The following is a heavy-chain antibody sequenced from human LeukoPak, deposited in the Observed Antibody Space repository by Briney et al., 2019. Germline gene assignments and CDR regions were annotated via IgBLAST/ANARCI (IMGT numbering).Heavy chain of an antibody. D-gene: IGHD2/OR15-2a*01. CDR1: GYSIRSDYY. CDR2: MYHTGSA. J-gene: IGHJ4*02. CDR3: AREGFLRVFDY. V-gene: IGHV4-38-2*02. Sequence: SETLSLTCTVSGYSIRSDYYWGWIRQSPGKGLEWIGSMYHTGSAYYNPSLKSRVTISLDTSKNRFSLDLSSVTATDTAVYYCAREGFLRVFDYWGQGTLVTVSS.